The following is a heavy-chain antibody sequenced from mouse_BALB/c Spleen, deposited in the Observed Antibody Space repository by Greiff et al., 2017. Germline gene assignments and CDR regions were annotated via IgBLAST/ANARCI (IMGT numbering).Heavy chain of an antibody. J-gene: IGHJ3*01. CDR3: ARTYYRYGLAY. Sequence: QVQLQQSGAELARPGASVKLSCKASGYTFTDYYINWVKQRTGQGLEWIGEIYPGSGNTYYNEKFKGKATLTADKSSSTAYMQLSSLTSEDSAVYFCARTYYRYGLAYWGQGTLVTVSA. CDR2: IYPGSGNT. D-gene: IGHD2-14*01. V-gene: IGHV1-77*01. CDR1: GYTFTDYY.